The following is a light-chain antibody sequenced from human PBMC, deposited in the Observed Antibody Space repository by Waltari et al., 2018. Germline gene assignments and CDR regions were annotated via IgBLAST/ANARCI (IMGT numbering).Light chain of an antibody. J-gene: IGKJ5*01. CDR2: DTS. V-gene: IGKV1-33*01. Sequence: DIQVTQSPSSLSASVGGRVTITFQASQDISNYLNWYQQKPGKAPKLLIYDTSHLQTGVPSRFSGTGGGTDFTFTISSLQPEDIATYYCQQYENFPVTFGQGTRLEIK. CDR1: QDISNY. CDR3: QQYENFPVT.